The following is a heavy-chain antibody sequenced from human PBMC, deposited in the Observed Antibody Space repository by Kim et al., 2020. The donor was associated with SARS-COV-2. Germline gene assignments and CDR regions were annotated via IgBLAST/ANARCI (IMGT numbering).Heavy chain of an antibody. CDR3: AKGGDRTPGYFDS. V-gene: IGHV3-23*01. Sequence: GDSVRGIFTISRDNSKNTVYLQMNSLGADDTAVYYCAKGGDRTPGYFDSWGPGTLVTVSS. D-gene: IGHD2-2*01. J-gene: IGHJ4*02.